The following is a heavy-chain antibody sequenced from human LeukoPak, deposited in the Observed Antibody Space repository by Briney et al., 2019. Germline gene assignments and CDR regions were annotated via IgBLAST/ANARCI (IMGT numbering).Heavy chain of an antibody. CDR2: IKQDGSEK. J-gene: IGHJ5*02. CDR3: ARDDYSNDWFDP. CDR1: GFSFSSYW. V-gene: IGHV3-7*01. Sequence: GGSLRLSCAASGFSFSSYWMSWVRQAPGKELEWVANIKQDGSEKYYVDSVKGRFAISRDNARNSLYLQMNSLRAEDTAVYYCARDDYSNDWFDPWGQGTLVTVSS. D-gene: IGHD6-13*01.